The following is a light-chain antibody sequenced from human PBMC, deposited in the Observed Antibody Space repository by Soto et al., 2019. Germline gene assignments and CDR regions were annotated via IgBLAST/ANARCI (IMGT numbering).Light chain of an antibody. CDR2: EVS. J-gene: IGLJ2*01. Sequence: QAVVTQPASVSGSPGQSITISCTGTSSDVGSYNLVSWYQQHPGKAPKLMIYEVSKRPSGVSNRFSGSKSGNTASLTISGLQAEDEAHYYCCSYAGSSFVVFGGGTKLTVL. CDR3: CSYAGSSFVV. CDR1: SSDVGSYNL. V-gene: IGLV2-23*02.